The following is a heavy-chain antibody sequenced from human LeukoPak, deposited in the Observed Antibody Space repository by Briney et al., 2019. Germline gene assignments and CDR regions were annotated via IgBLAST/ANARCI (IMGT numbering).Heavy chain of an antibody. CDR3: ARGYYDFWSGYYPYYYYYGMDV. Sequence: SETLSPTCTVSGGSISSYYWSWIRQPPGKGLEWIGYIYYSGSTNYNPSLKSRVTISVDTSKNQFSLKLSSVTAADTAVYYCARGYYDFWSGYYPYYYYYGMDVWGQGTTVTVSS. J-gene: IGHJ6*02. CDR2: IYYSGST. D-gene: IGHD3-3*01. CDR1: GGSISSYY. V-gene: IGHV4-59*01.